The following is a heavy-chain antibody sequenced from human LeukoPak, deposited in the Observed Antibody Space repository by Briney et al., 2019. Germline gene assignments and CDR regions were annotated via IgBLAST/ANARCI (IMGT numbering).Heavy chain of an antibody. D-gene: IGHD3-3*01. CDR3: ARHRIPITIFGAVNYFDY. J-gene: IGHJ4*02. V-gene: IGHV4-34*01. CDR1: GGSFSGYY. Sequence: ETLSLTCAVYGGSFSGYYWSWIRQPPGKGLEWIGEINHSGSTNYNPSLKSRVTISVDTSKNQFSLKLSSVTAADTAVYYCARHRIPITIFGAVNYFDYWGQGTLVTVSS. CDR2: INHSGST.